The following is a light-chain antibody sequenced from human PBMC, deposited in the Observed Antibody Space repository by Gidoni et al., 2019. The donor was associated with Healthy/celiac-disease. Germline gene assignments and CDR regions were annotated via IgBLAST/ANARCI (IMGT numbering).Light chain of an antibody. CDR3: QQYNNWRGT. Sequence: EIVMTQSPATLSVSPGERATLSCRASQSVSSNLAWYQQKPGQAPRLLIYGASTRATGIQARFSGSGSGTEFTLTISSLQSEDFAVYYCQQYNNWRGTFGQGTKVEIK. CDR2: GAS. V-gene: IGKV3-15*01. J-gene: IGKJ1*01. CDR1: QSVSSN.